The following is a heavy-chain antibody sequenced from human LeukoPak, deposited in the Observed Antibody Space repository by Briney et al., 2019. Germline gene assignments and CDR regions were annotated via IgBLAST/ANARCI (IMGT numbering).Heavy chain of an antibody. D-gene: IGHD6-13*01. J-gene: IGHJ4*02. CDR2: IKQDGSKT. CDR1: GFTFSSYW. V-gene: IGHV3-7*04. Sequence: PGGSLRLSCAASGFTFSSYWMSWVRQAPGKGLEWVANIKQDGSKTYYVESVKGRFTISRDNARNSLYLQMSSLRVEDTAVYYCARDPAAWDYWGQGTLVTVSS. CDR3: ARDPAAWDY.